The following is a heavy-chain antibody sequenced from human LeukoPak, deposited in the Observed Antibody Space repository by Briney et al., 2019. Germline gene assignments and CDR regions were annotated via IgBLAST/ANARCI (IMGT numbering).Heavy chain of an antibody. CDR1: GFTFSSYA. CDR2: ISYDGSNK. J-gene: IGHJ6*03. D-gene: IGHD2/OR15-2a*01. CDR3: ARINMGMDV. V-gene: IGHV3-30*04. Sequence: GGSLRLSCAASGFTFSSYAMHWVRQAPGKGLEWVAVISYDGSNKYYADSVKGRFTISRDNSKNTLYLQMNSLRAEDTAVYYCARINMGMDVWGKGTTVTVSS.